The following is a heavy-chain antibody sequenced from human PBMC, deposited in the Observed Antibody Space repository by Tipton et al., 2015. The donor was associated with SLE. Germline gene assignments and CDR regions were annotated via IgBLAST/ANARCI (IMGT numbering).Heavy chain of an antibody. J-gene: IGHJ6*03. CDR2: ISSSGTYI. Sequence: SLRLSCAASGFTFSSYSMNWVRQAPGKGLEWVSSISSSGTYIHYADSVTGRFTISRDNADNSLSLQMNSLRAEDTALYYCTRGTGTRHYYSMDVWGSGTTVTVSS. V-gene: IGHV3-21*01. CDR3: TRGTGTRHYYSMDV. CDR1: GFTFSSYS. D-gene: IGHD1-7*01.